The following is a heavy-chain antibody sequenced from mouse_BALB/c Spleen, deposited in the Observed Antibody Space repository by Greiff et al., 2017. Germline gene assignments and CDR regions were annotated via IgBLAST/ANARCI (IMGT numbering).Heavy chain of an antibody. D-gene: IGHD4-1*01. CDR2: ISDGGSYT. CDR1: GFTFSDYY. J-gene: IGHJ2*01. Sequence: EVKLVESGGGLVKPGGSLKLSCAASGFTFSDYYMYWVRQTPEKRLEWVATISDGGSYTYYPDSVKGRFTISRDNAKNNLYLQMSSLKSEDTAMYYCARDQGTGTFDYWGQGTTLTVSS. V-gene: IGHV5-4*02. CDR3: ARDQGTGTFDY.